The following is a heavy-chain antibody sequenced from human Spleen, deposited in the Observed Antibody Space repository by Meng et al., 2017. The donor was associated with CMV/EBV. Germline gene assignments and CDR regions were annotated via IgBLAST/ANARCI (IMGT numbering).Heavy chain of an antibody. CDR1: GYNFTTYW. CDR3: AKISSISATTTGYLVPRNCYAMDV. V-gene: IGHV5-51*01. J-gene: IGHJ6*02. CDR2: IYPDDSDT. Sequence: KVSCKGSGYNFTTYWIGWVRQMPGKGLEWMGIIYPDDSDTRYSPSFQGQVTFSADKSISTAYLQWSSLKASDTAMYYCAKISSISATTTGYLVPRNCYAMDVWGQGTTVTVSS. D-gene: IGHD6-13*01.